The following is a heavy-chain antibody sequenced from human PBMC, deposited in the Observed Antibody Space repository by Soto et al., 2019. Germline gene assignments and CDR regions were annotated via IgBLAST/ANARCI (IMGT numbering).Heavy chain of an antibody. J-gene: IGHJ4*02. CDR2: ISYDGSNK. V-gene: IGHV3-30*18. Sequence: GSLRLSCAASGFTFSSYGMHWVRQAPGKGLDWVAVISYDGSNKYYADSVKGRFTISRDNSKNTLYLQMNSLRAEDTAVYYCAKDWYSSSSEGSNPINFDYWGQGTLVTVSS. CDR1: GFTFSSYG. D-gene: IGHD6-6*01. CDR3: AKDWYSSSSEGSNPINFDY.